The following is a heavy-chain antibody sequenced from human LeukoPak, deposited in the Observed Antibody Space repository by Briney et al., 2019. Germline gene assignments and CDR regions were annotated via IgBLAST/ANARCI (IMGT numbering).Heavy chain of an antibody. Sequence: GGSLRLSCTTSGFTFSNYPMSWVRQAPGKGLEWLALLGSTAYGGTTKYAASVKGRFTISRDDSKSTAYLQMNSLKTEDTAVYYCTRPYYDYLTGYYSDYWGQGTLVTVSS. D-gene: IGHD3-9*01. CDR1: GFTFSNYP. CDR2: LGSTAYGGTT. CDR3: TRPYYDYLTGYYSDY. J-gene: IGHJ4*02. V-gene: IGHV3-49*04.